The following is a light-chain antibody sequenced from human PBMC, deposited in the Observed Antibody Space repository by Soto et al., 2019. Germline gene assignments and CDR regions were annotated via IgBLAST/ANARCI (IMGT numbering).Light chain of an antibody. J-gene: IGKJ1*01. V-gene: IGKV3D-15*01. CDR1: QRVMSSY. CDR3: QQYNNWPPT. Sequence: QSFGTLSLSPGGRATPSRRGSQRVMSSYLEWYQKKPGQAPRLLIYGASNRPTGIPDRFNGGGSGTELTITISSLQSEDYAVYYCQQYNNWPPTFGQGTKV. CDR2: GAS.